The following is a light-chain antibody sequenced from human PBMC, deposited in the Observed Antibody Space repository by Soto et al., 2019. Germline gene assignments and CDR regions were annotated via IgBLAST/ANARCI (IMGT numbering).Light chain of an antibody. V-gene: IGLV1-40*01. CDR3: QSYDSGVV. Sequence: QSVLTQPPSVSGAPGQRVTISCTGSSSNIGAGYDVHWYQQLPGTAPKLLIYGNSNRPSGVPDRFSCSKSGTSASLAITGLQAEDEADYSCQSYDSGVVFGGGTKLTVL. CDR2: GNS. CDR1: SSNIGAGYD. J-gene: IGLJ2*01.